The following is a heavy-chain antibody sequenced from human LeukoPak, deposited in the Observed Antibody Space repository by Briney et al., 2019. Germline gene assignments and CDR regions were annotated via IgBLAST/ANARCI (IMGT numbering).Heavy chain of an antibody. V-gene: IGHV1-2*04. CDR2: INPNSGGT. CDR1: GYTFTGYY. D-gene: IGHD6-19*01. Sequence: ASVTVSCKASGYTFTGYYMHWVRQAPGQGLEWMGWINPNSGGTNYAQKFQGWVTMTRDTSISTAYMELSRLRSDDTAVYYCATAVAGWDYFDYWGQGTLVTVSS. CDR3: ATAVAGWDYFDY. J-gene: IGHJ4*02.